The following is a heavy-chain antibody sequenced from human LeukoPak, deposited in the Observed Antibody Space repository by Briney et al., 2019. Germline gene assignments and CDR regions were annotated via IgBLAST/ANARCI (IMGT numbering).Heavy chain of an antibody. V-gene: IGHV3-53*01. CDR3: ARDNPRNSGWTGY. CDR2: IYSGGST. D-gene: IGHD6-19*01. J-gene: IGHJ4*02. Sequence: PGGSLRLSCAASGFTVSSNYMSWVRQAPGKGLEWVSVIYSGGSTYYADPVKGRFTISRDNSKNTLYLQMNSLRAEDTAVYYCARDNPRNSGWTGYWGQGTLVTVSS. CDR1: GFTVSSNY.